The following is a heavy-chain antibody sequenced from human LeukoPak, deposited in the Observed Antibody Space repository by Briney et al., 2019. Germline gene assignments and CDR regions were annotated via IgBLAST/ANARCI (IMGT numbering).Heavy chain of an antibody. J-gene: IGHJ6*02. D-gene: IGHD6-13*01. CDR1: GFTFSSYA. CDR3: ARDVRGYSSSWYYYGMDV. Sequence: PGGSLRLSCAASGFTFSSYAMHWVRQAPGKGLEWVAVISYDGSNKYYADSVKGRFTISRDNSKNTLYLQMNSLRAEDTAVYYCARDVRGYSSSWYYYGMDVWGQGTTVTVSS. CDR2: ISYDGSNK. V-gene: IGHV3-30*04.